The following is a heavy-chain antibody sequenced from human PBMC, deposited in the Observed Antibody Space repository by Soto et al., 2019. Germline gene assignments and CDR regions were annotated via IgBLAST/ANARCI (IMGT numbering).Heavy chain of an antibody. V-gene: IGHV3-11*01. CDR1: GFTFSDYY. J-gene: IGHJ6*03. CDR3: ARDAGASVGGGSWGYYYYMDV. D-gene: IGHD2-15*01. Sequence: GGSLRLSCAASGFTFSDYYMSWIRQAPGEGLEWVSYISSSGSTIYYADSVKGRFTISRDNAKNSLYLQMYSLRAEDTAVYYCARDAGASVGGGSWGYYYYMDVWGKGTTVTVSS. CDR2: ISSSGSTI.